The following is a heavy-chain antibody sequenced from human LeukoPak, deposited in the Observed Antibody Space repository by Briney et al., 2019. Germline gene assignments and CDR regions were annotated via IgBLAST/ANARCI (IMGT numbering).Heavy chain of an antibody. CDR2: IYPGDSDT. V-gene: IGHV5-51*01. CDR3: ARSRRTDYFDY. Sequence: GESLKISCKGSGYSFTSYWIGWVRQMPGKGLEWMGIIYPGDSDTRYSPSFQGQVTISADKSITTAYLQWSSLRASDTAMYYCARSRRTDYFDYWGQGTLVTVSS. CDR1: GYSFTSYW. J-gene: IGHJ4*02. D-gene: IGHD1-14*01.